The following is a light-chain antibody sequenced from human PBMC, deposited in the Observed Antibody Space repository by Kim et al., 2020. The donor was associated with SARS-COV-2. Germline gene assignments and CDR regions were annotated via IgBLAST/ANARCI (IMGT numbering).Light chain of an antibody. CDR2: WAS. CDR3: QQYYSTPPS. J-gene: IGKJ2*03. Sequence: RTTPNCKASQTVLNNSNNKNYLAWYQQKPGQAPKLLIYWASIRESGVSDRFSGSGSETDFTLTISSLQAEDVAVYYCQQYYSTPPSFGQGTKLEI. CDR1: QTVLNNSNNKNY. V-gene: IGKV4-1*01.